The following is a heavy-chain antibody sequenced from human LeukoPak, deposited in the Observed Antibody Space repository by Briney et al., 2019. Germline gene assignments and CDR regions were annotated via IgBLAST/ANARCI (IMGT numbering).Heavy chain of an antibody. CDR2: IYYSGST. V-gene: IGHV4-59*01. D-gene: IGHD3-9*01. J-gene: IGHJ5*02. CDR1: GGSISSYY. CDR3: ARLTGYSSESWFDP. Sequence: SETLSLTCTVSGGSISSYYWSWIRQPPGKGLEWIGYIYYSGSTNYKSSLKSRVTISVDTSKNQFSLKLSSVTAADTAVYYCARLTGYSSESWFDPWGQGLLVTVSS.